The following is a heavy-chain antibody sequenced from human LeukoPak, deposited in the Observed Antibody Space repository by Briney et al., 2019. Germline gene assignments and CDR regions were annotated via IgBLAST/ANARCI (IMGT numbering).Heavy chain of an antibody. CDR1: GYTFTSYD. Sequence: ASVKVSCKASGYTFTSYDINWVRQAPGQGLEWMGWINPNSGGTNYAQKFQGRVTMTRDTSISTAYMELSRLRSDDTAVYYCARVTVGATFYYYMDVWGKGTTVTVSS. J-gene: IGHJ6*03. CDR2: INPNSGGT. D-gene: IGHD1-26*01. V-gene: IGHV1-2*02. CDR3: ARVTVGATFYYYMDV.